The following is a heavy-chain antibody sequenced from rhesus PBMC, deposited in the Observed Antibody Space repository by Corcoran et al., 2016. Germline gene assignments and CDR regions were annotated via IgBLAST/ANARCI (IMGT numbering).Heavy chain of an antibody. CDR2: NNGNRGRT. D-gene: IGHD6-31*01. Sequence: QVQLQESGPGLVKPSETLSLTCAVSGASISSYWWSWIRQPPGKGLEWIGENNGNRGRTHHTPARKSRVTISKGASKNPFSLKLSFVTAADTAVYYCARGRAAAGTTRGYYGLDSWGQGVVVTVSS. V-gene: IGHV4-80*01. J-gene: IGHJ6*01. CDR1: GASISSYW. CDR3: ARGRAAAGTTRGYYGLDS.